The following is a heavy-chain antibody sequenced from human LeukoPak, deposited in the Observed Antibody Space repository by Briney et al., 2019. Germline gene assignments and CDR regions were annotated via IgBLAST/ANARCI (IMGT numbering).Heavy chain of an antibody. CDR1: GYTFTSYG. CDR3: ARIARYYDSSGYYYDAFDI. CDR2: ISAYNGNT. V-gene: IGHV1-18*01. Sequence: ASVTVSFKASGYTFTSYGISWVRQAPGQGLEWMGWISAYNGNTNYAQKLQGRVTMTTDTSTSTAYMELRSLRSDDTAVYYCARIARYYDSSGYYYDAFDIWGQGTMVTVSS. J-gene: IGHJ3*02. D-gene: IGHD3-22*01.